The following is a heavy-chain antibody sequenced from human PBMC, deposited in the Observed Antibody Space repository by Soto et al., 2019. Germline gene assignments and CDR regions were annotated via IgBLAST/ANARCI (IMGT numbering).Heavy chain of an antibody. CDR2: INHSGST. D-gene: IGHD1-26*01. V-gene: IGHV4-34*01. Sequence: SETLSLTCAVYGGSFSGYYWSWIRQPPGKGLEWIGEINHSGSTNYNPSLKSRVTISVDTSKNQFSLKLSSVTAADTAVYYCARGRDGSYYHDAFDIWGKGTMVTVSS. J-gene: IGHJ3*02. CDR3: ARGRDGSYYHDAFDI. CDR1: GGSFSGYY.